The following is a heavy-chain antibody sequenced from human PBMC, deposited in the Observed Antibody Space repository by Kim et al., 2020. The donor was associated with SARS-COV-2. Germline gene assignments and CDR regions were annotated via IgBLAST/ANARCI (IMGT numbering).Heavy chain of an antibody. D-gene: IGHD1-26*01. J-gene: IGHJ4*02. CDR3: ARGSNSAFDY. Sequence: YTDHARTVKSRITISPDTSKNQFSLQLNSVTPEDTAVYYCARGSNSAFDYWDQGTLVTVSS. CDR2: YT. V-gene: IGHV6-1*01.